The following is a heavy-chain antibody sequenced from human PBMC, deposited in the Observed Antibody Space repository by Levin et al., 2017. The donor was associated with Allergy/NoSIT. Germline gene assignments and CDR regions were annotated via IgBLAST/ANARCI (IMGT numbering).Heavy chain of an antibody. CDR3: AKDITTVFY. J-gene: IGHJ4*02. V-gene: IGHV3-23*01. D-gene: IGHD3-10*01. CDR1: GFTFRNYA. CDR2: ISGSGDTT. Sequence: PGGSLRLSCAASGFTFRNYAMSWVRQAPGKGLEWVSAISGSGDTTYYADSVKGRFTISRDNSKNTLYLQMNSLRAEDTAVYYCAKDITTVFYWGQGTLVTVSS.